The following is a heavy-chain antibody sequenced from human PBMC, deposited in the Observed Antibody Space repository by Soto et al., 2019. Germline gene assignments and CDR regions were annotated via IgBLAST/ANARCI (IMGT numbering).Heavy chain of an antibody. V-gene: IGHV3-33*06. Sequence: GGSLRLSCIASGFSFNIYGMHWVRQAPGKGLEWVAVIWYDGSNKYFADSVKGRFTISRDNSRNTLSLQMNSLRAEDTAVYYCANRLGNYYFSGLPFDLWGQGTMVTVSS. J-gene: IGHJ3*01. CDR1: GFSFNIYG. CDR3: ANRLGNYYFSGLPFDL. CDR2: IWYDGSNK. D-gene: IGHD1-26*01.